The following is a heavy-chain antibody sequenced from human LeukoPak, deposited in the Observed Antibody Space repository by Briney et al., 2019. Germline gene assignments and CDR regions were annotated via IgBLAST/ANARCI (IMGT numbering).Heavy chain of an antibody. V-gene: IGHV4-61*02. CDR1: GGSLSSGSYY. CDR3: ARVGITGTTRFDP. J-gene: IGHJ5*02. Sequence: SETLSLTCSVSGGSLSSGSYYWRWIRQPAGKGLGWIGRIYTSESTHYNPSLKSRSTITVDTSKNQFSLKLSSVADADTGVYYCARVGITGTTRFDPWGQGTLVTVSS. CDR2: IYTSEST. D-gene: IGHD1-7*01.